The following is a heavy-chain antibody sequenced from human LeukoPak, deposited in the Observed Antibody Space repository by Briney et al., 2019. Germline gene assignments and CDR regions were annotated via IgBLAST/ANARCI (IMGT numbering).Heavy chain of an antibody. Sequence: ASVKVSCKASGCTFTDYEINWVRQARGQGLEWMGWTNPSSRNRAYAPKFEGRVTMTTDTSTSTAYMELRSLTSEDTAVYYCARNPSRSDTYFDLWGQGTLVTVSS. CDR3: ARNPSRSDTYFDL. V-gene: IGHV1-8*01. CDR1: GCTFTDYE. CDR2: TNPSSRNR. D-gene: IGHD5-18*01. J-gene: IGHJ4*02.